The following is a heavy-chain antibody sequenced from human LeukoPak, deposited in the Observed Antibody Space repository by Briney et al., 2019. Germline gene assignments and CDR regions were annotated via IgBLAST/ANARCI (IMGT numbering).Heavy chain of an antibody. CDR2: ISSSDRSFT. CDR1: GFTFSDYY. Sequence: GGSLRLSCAASGFTFSDYYMSWIRQAPGKGLEWVSYISSSDRSFTNYADSVMGRFTISRDNAKNSLHLQMNSLRAEDTAVYYCARDLVGETGRFDYWGQGTLVTVSS. CDR3: ARDLVGETGRFDY. V-gene: IGHV3-11*06. D-gene: IGHD1-26*01. J-gene: IGHJ4*02.